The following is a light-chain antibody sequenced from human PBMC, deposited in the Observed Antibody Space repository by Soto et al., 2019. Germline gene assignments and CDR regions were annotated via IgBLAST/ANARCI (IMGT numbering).Light chain of an antibody. CDR3: QQYFSTPWT. J-gene: IGKJ1*01. V-gene: IGKV4-1*01. CDR2: WAS. CDR1: QSVSYISYNRNY. Sequence: DIVMTQSPDSLAVSLGESATINCTSSQSVSYISYNRNYLSWYQHRPGQPPKXLIYWASTRESGVPDRFSGSGSGTDFTLTISSLQAEDVAVYYCQQYFSTPWTFGQGTKVDIK.